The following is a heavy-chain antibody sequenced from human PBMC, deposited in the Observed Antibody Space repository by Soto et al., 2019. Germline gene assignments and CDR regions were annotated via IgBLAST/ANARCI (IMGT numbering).Heavy chain of an antibody. CDR2: IYVTGSF. Sequence: SETLSLTCSVSGAALNSGNYYWSWILQVPGKGLEWIGHIYVTGSFGYNPSLRDRITISQDTSERQFSLNLRLVTAADTAVYYCERLRIATNNYKWFDPWGLGTLVTVSS. CDR3: ERLRIATNNYKWFDP. J-gene: IGHJ5*02. CDR1: GAALNSGNYY. V-gene: IGHV4-31*03. D-gene: IGHD2-21*01.